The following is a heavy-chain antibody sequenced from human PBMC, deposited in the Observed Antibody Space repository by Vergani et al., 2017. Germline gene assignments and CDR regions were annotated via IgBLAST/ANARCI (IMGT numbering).Heavy chain of an antibody. Sequence: QVQLVESEGGVVQPGRSLTLSCVASGFTFSSHGMHWVRQAPGKGLEWLAVIWYDGSNKYYGDSVKGRFTISRDNSKSTLYLQMNSLRTEDTAVYYCATKSCGTPGCQIGYFREWGQGTLVTVSS. V-gene: IGHV3-33*01. CDR1: GFTFSSHG. CDR2: IWYDGSNK. D-gene: IGHD1-1*01. J-gene: IGHJ1*01. CDR3: ATKSCGTPGCQIGYFRE.